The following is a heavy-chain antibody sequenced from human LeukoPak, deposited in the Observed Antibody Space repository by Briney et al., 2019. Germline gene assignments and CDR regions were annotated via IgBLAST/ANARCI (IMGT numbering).Heavy chain of an antibody. D-gene: IGHD6-13*01. CDR1: GFTFSSYS. J-gene: IGHJ4*02. CDR2: ISSSSSYI. Sequence: SGGSLRLSCAASGFTFSSYSMNWVRQAPGKGLEWVSSISSSSSYIYYADSVKGRFTISRDNAKNSLYLQMNSLRAEDTAVYYCARDLDGSSWGVYYWGQGTLVTVSS. V-gene: IGHV3-21*04. CDR3: ARDLDGSSWGVYY.